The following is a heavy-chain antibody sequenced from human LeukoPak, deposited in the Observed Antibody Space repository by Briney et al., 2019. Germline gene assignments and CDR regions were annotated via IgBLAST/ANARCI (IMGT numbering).Heavy chain of an antibody. CDR1: GSRFSSYW. Sequence: GGSLRLSCAASGSRFSSYWLHWVRQAPGKGLEWVSAMSGSGGSTYYADSVKGRFTISRDNSKNTLYLQMNSLRAEDTAVYYCAKEGSGDYYFDYWGQGTLVTVSS. V-gene: IGHV3-23*01. CDR3: AKEGSGDYYFDY. J-gene: IGHJ4*02. D-gene: IGHD4-17*01. CDR2: MSGSGGST.